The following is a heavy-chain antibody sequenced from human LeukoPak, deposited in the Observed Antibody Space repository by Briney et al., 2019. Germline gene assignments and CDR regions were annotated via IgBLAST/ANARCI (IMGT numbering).Heavy chain of an antibody. J-gene: IGHJ4*02. D-gene: IGHD3-3*01. Sequence: GGSLRLSCAASGFTFSDYYMSWIRQAPGKGLEWVSYISSSGSTIYYADSVKGRFTISRDNAKNSLYLQMNSLRAEDTAVYYCARQPRKDFWSGYHRPYWGQGTLVTVSS. CDR2: ISSSGSTI. V-gene: IGHV3-11*04. CDR3: ARQPRKDFWSGYHRPY. CDR1: GFTFSDYY.